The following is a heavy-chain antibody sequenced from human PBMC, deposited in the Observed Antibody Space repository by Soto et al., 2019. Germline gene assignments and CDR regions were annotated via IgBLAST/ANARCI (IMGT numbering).Heavy chain of an antibody. Sequence: GESLKISCKGSGYSFSTSWIAWVRQMPGKGLEWMAIIYPGDSDCKYSPSFQGQVTISVDKSVNTAYLQWSSLKASDTAMYYCATRSPPAEYFQQWGLGTLVTVSS. CDR2: IYPGDSDC. CDR1: GYSFSTSW. CDR3: ATRSPPAEYFQQ. J-gene: IGHJ1*01. V-gene: IGHV5-51*01.